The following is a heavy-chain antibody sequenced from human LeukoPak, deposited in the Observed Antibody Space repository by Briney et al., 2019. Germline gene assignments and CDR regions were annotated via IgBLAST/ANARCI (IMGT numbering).Heavy chain of an antibody. CDR3: ARDYDSSGYYYDAFDI. D-gene: IGHD3-22*01. J-gene: IGHJ3*02. V-gene: IGHV3-7*01. CDR2: IKQDGSET. CDR1: GFTFTNNF. Sequence: GGSLRLSCAASGFTFTNNFMSWVRQVPGKGLEWVANIKQDGSETTYADSVRGRFTIFRDNAKNSLYLQMNSLRAEDTAVYYCARDYDSSGYYYDAFDIWGQGTMVTVSS.